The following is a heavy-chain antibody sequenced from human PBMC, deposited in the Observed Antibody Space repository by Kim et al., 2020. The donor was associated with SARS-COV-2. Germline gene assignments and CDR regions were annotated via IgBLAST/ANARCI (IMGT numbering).Heavy chain of an antibody. CDR1: GFTFGDYA. D-gene: IGHD3-10*02. V-gene: IGHV3-49*03. Sequence: GGSLRLSCTASGFTFGDYAMSWFRQAPGKGLEWVGFIRSKAYGGTTEYAASVKGRFTISRDDSKSIAYLQMNSLKTEDTAVYYCTRESDGDYYVPDYWGQGTLVTVSS. CDR3: TRESDGDYYVPDY. CDR2: IRSKAYGGTT. J-gene: IGHJ4*02.